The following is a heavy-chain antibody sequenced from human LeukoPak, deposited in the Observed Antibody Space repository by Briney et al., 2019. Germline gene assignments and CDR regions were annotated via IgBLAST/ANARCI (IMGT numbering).Heavy chain of an antibody. D-gene: IGHD5-18*01. J-gene: IGHJ4*02. Sequence: PGGSLRLSCAASGFTFNRYWMHWVRQAPGEGPVWVAHILNDGGSTSYADSVKARFTISRDNAKNTLSLQMNSLRAEDTAVYYCVRHNYGYDYWGQGTPVTVSS. CDR2: ILNDGGST. V-gene: IGHV3-74*01. CDR1: GFTFNRYW. CDR3: VRHNYGYDY.